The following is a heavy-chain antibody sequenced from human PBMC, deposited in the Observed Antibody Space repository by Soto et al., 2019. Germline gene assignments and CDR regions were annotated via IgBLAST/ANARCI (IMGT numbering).Heavy chain of an antibody. CDR3: ARAFAQWFGQPPLRS. D-gene: IGHD3-10*01. J-gene: IGHJ5*01. V-gene: IGHV1-18*04. CDR2: ISAYNGNT. Sequence: ASVKVSCKASGYTFTSYGISWVRQAPGQGLEWMGWISAYNGNTNYAQKLQGRVTMTTDTSTSTAYMELRSLRSDDSAVYYCARAFAQWFGQPPLRSWGRGTLVTVSS. CDR1: GYTFTSYG.